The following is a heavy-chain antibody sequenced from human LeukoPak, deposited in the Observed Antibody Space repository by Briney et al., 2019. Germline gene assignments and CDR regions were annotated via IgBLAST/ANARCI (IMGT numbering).Heavy chain of an antibody. D-gene: IGHD6-13*01. Sequence: GESLEISFKISGYTLTNNWIGWVRQVPGKGLEWMGLIYPGYSDAKYSPSFQGQVTLSVDASISTAYLQLTGLRASDTAIYYCVRFALTSSLDHWGQGTLVTVSS. CDR2: IYPGYSDA. CDR1: GYTLTNNW. CDR3: VRFALTSSLDH. J-gene: IGHJ5*02. V-gene: IGHV5-51*01.